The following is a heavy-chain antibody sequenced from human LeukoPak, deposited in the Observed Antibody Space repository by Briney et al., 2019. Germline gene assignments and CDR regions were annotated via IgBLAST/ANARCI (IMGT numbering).Heavy chain of an antibody. J-gene: IGHJ4*02. Sequence: SVKVSCMASGGTFSNYTISWVRQAPGQGLEWMGRIIPILGIANYAQKFQGRVTITADKSTSTAYMELSSLRSEDTAVYYCARVGLVGATLIDYWGQGTLVTVSS. D-gene: IGHD1-26*01. V-gene: IGHV1-69*02. CDR1: GGTFSNYT. CDR3: ARVGLVGATLIDY. CDR2: IIPILGIA.